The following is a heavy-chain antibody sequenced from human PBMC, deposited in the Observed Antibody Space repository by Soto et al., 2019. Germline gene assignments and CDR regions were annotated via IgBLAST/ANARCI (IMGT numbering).Heavy chain of an antibody. CDR1: GYTFTSYY. Sequence: ASVKVSCKASGYTFTSYYINWVRQATGQGLEWMGWMNPNSGNTGYAQKFQGRVTMTRNTSISTAYMELSSLRSEDTAVYYCARGPPRRSSSWYDYWGQGTLVTVSS. D-gene: IGHD6-13*01. CDR2: MNPNSGNT. V-gene: IGHV1-8*01. CDR3: ARGPPRRSSSWYDY. J-gene: IGHJ4*02.